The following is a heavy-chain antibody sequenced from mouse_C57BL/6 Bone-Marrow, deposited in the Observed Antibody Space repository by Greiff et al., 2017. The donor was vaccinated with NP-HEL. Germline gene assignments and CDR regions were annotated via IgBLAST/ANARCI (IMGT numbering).Heavy chain of an antibody. CDR1: GYTFTSYG. Sequence: VQLQQSGAELARPGASVKLSCKASGYTFTSYGISWVKQRTGQGLEWIGEIYPRSGNTYYNEKFKGKATLTADKSSSTAYMELRSLTSEDSAVYFCARSWKFITTVVEDYWGQGTTLTVSS. J-gene: IGHJ2*01. D-gene: IGHD1-1*01. V-gene: IGHV1-81*01. CDR2: IYPRSGNT. CDR3: ARSWKFITTVVEDY.